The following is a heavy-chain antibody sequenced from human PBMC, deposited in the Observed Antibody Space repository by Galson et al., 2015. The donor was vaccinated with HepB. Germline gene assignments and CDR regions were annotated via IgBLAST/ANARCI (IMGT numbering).Heavy chain of an antibody. CDR3: VKDGGARWLQYPNSY. Sequence: SLRLSCAASGFTFSSYAMHWVRQAPGKGLEYVSAISSNGGSTYYADSVKGRFTISRDNSKNTLYLQMSSLRAEDTAVYYCVKDGGARWLQYPNSYWGQGTLVTVSS. CDR1: GFTFSSYA. V-gene: IGHV3-64D*06. CDR2: ISSNGGST. J-gene: IGHJ4*02. D-gene: IGHD5-24*01.